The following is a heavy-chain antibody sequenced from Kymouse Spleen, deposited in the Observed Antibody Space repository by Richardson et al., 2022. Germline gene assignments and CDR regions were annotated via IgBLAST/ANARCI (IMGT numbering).Heavy chain of an antibody. CDR2: IYYSGST. CDR1: GGSISSSSYY. V-gene: IGHV4-39*01. D-gene: IGHD4-11,IGHD4-11*01. Sequence: QLQLQESGPGLVKPSETLSLTCTVSGGSISSSSYYWGWIRQPPGKGLEWIGSIYYSGSTYYNPSLKSRVTISVDTSKNQFSLKLSSVTAADTAVYYCARQTPYSNFDYWGQGTLVTVSS. CDR3: ARQTPYSNFDY. J-gene: IGHJ4*02.